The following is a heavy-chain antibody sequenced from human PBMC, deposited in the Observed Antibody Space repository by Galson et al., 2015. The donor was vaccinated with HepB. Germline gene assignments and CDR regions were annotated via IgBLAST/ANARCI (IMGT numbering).Heavy chain of an antibody. CDR2: ISSSGNSI. CDR1: GFTFSSYE. J-gene: IGHJ3*02. Sequence: SLRLSCAASGFTFSSYEMNWVRQAPGKGLEWVSYISSSGNSIYYADSVKGRFTISRDNVKSSLYLQMNSLRADDTAVYYCAREVTTYAFDIWGQGTVVTVSS. CDR3: AREVTTYAFDI. V-gene: IGHV3-48*03. D-gene: IGHD4-17*01.